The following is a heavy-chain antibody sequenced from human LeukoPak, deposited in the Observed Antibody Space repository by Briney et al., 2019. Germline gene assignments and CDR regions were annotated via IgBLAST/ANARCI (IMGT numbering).Heavy chain of an antibody. D-gene: IGHD5-12*01. J-gene: IGHJ4*02. CDR1: GFTVSTNH. Sequence: GGSLRLSCAVSGFTVSTNHITWVRQAPGKGLECVSVIYGGGSTYYADSVKGRFTISRDSSKNTVYLQLNSLRAEDTAVYYCAGAGGYSGYGSQGTLVTVSS. CDR3: AGAGGYSGY. V-gene: IGHV3-66*01. CDR2: IYGGGST.